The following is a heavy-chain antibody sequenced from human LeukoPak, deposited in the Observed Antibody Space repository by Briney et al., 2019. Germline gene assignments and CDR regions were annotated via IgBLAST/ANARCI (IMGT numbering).Heavy chain of an antibody. CDR2: IFGSGGSA. CDR1: GFTFSSYA. Sequence: SGGSLRLSCAASGFTFSSYAMYSGRRAPGKGLEWISGIFGSGGSAHYADSVKGRFTISRDKSKNTVYLQMNSLRAEDTDVYCCAKTTAGYSSGRYPGWPVDYWGQGTLVTVSS. D-gene: IGHD6-19*01. J-gene: IGHJ4*02. V-gene: IGHV3-23*01. CDR3: AKTTAGYSSGRYPGWPVDY.